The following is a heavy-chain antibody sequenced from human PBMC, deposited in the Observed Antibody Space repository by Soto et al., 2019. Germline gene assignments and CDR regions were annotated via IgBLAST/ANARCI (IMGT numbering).Heavy chain of an antibody. D-gene: IGHD1-26*01. CDR1: GGSISSSSYY. J-gene: IGHJ5*02. V-gene: IGHV4-39*01. Sequence: PSETLSLTCTVSGGSISSSSYYWGWIRQPPGKGLEWIGSIYYSGSTYYNQSLKSRVTISVDTSKNQFSLKLSSVTAADTAVYYCARRHRYGEDWFDPWGQGTLVTVSS. CDR3: ARRHRYGEDWFDP. CDR2: IYYSGST.